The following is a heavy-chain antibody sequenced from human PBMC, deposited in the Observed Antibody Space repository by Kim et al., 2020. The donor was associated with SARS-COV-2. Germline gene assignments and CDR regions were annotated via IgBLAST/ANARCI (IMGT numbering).Heavy chain of an antibody. Sequence: YNPSLKSRVTISVDTSKNQFSLKLSSVTAADTAVYYCARGIIAARFFDYWGQGTLVTVSS. D-gene: IGHD6-6*01. J-gene: IGHJ4*02. V-gene: IGHV4-34*01. CDR3: ARGIIAARFFDY.